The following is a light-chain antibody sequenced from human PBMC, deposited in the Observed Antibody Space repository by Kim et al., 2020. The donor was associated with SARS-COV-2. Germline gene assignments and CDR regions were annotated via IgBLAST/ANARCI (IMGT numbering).Light chain of an antibody. CDR3: HQFVNSPLT. V-gene: IGKV3-20*01. Sequence: APGEQPTLSSRASQSVNSNSVAWYQPTPGPDPRLLFYGTSSRPTGIPDRFSGSGSGTHFTLTISRLEPEDFAVYYCHQFVNSPLTFGQGTKVDIK. J-gene: IGKJ1*01. CDR1: QSVNSNS. CDR2: GTS.